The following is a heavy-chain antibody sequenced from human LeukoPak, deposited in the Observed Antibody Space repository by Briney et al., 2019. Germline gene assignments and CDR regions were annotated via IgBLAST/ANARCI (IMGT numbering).Heavy chain of an antibody. CDR2: MNPNSGNT. D-gene: IGHD1-1*01. V-gene: IGHV1-8*01. CDR3: ARVNQATGRYYYYYGMDV. Sequence: GASVKVSCKASGYTFTSYDINWVRQVTGQGLEWMGWMNPNSGNTGYAQKFQGRVTMTRNTSISTAYMELSSLRSEDTAVYYCARVNQATGRYYYYYGMDVWGQGTTVTVSS. J-gene: IGHJ6*02. CDR1: GYTFTSYD.